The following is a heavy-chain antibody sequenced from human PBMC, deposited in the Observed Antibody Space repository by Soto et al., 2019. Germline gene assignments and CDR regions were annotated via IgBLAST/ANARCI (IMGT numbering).Heavy chain of an antibody. J-gene: IGHJ6*02. CDR1: GFTFSNAW. CDR3: TTAPPPYYDSSGYYTPDYYYYGMDV. CDR2: IKSKTDGGTT. V-gene: IGHV3-15*01. D-gene: IGHD3-22*01. Sequence: GGSLRLSCAASGFTFSNAWMSWVRQAPGKGLEWVGRIKSKTDGGTTDYAAPVKGRFTISRDDSKNTLYLQMNSLKTEDTAVYYCTTAPPPYYDSSGYYTPDYYYYGMDVWGQGTTVTVSS.